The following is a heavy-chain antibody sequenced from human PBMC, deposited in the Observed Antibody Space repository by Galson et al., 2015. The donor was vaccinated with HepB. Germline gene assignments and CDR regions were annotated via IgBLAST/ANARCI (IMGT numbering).Heavy chain of an antibody. CDR1: GGTFSSYT. Sequence: SVKVSCKASGGTFSSYTIRWVRQAPGQGLEWMGRIIPILGIANYAQRFQGRVTITADKSTSTAYMELSSLRSEDTAVYYCASWSSDSSGYYPNNREVDYWGQGTLVTVSS. CDR3: ASWSSDSSGYYPNNREVDY. CDR2: IIPILGIA. D-gene: IGHD3-22*01. J-gene: IGHJ4*02. V-gene: IGHV1-69*02.